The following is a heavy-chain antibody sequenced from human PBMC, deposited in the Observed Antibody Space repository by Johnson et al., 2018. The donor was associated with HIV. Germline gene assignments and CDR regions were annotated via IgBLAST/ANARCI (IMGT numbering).Heavy chain of an antibody. D-gene: IGHD3-22*01. CDR3: ARDWDDTAFDI. J-gene: IGHJ3*02. CDR1: GFTFSNAW. CDR2: IKSKTDGGTT. Sequence: VQLVESGGGLIKPGGSLRVSCAASGFTFSNAWMSWVRQAPGKGLEWVGRIKSKTDGGTTDYAAPVKDRFTISRDNAKNSLYLQMNSLRAEDTAVYYCARDWDDTAFDIWGQGTMVTVSS. V-gene: IGHV3-15*05.